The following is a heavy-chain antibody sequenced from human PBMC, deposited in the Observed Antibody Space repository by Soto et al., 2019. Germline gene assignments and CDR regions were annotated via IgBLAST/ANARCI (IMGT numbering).Heavy chain of an antibody. CDR3: AKEKDSGSYYFPYYGMDV. CDR2: ISGSGGST. CDR1: GFTFSNYA. Sequence: EVQLLESGGGLVQPGGSLRLSCVASGFTFSNYAMSWVRKAPGKGLEWVSAISGSGGSTYYADSVKGRFTISRDNSKNTLYLQMNSLRAEDTAVYYCAKEKDSGSYYFPYYGMDVWGQGTTVTVSS. J-gene: IGHJ6*02. V-gene: IGHV3-23*01. D-gene: IGHD1-26*01.